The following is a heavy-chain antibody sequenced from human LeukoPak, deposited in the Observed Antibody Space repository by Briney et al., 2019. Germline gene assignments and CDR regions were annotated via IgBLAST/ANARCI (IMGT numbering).Heavy chain of an antibody. CDR1: GGTFSSYA. V-gene: IGHV1-69*06. Sequence: SVKVSCKASGGTFSSYAISWVRQAPGQGLEWMGGIVPIFGTANYAQKFQGRVTITADKSTSTAYMELSSLRSEDTAVYYCARALLGYCSGGSCLSANWFDPWGQGTLVTVSS. CDR2: IVPIFGTA. J-gene: IGHJ5*02. CDR3: ARALLGYCSGGSCLSANWFDP. D-gene: IGHD2-15*01.